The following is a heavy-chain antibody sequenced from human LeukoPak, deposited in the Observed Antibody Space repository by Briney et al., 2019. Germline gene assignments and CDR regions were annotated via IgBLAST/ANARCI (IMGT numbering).Heavy chain of an antibody. J-gene: IGHJ4*02. CDR3: ARFTVTTGSFGY. CDR2: INHSGST. D-gene: IGHD4-17*01. CDR1: GGSFSGYY. Sequence: SETLSLTCAVYGGSFSGYYWSWIRQPPGKGLEWIGEINHSGSTNYNPSLKSRVTISVDTSKNQFSLKLSSVTAADTAVYYCARFTVTTGSFGYWGQGTLVTVSS. V-gene: IGHV4-34*01.